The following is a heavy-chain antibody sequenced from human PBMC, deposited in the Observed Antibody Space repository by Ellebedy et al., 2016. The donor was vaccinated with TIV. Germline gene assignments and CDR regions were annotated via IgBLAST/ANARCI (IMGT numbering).Heavy chain of an antibody. J-gene: IGHJ4*02. Sequence: AASVKVSCKASGYTFTGYYIHWVRQAPGQGLEWMGIINPTGGSTSYAQKFQGRVTMTRDMSTSTVYMELSSLRSEDTAVYYCARDRRIADISSYHLPFYWGQGTLVTVSS. CDR1: GYTFTGYY. CDR2: INPTGGST. CDR3: ARDRRIADISSYHLPFY. D-gene: IGHD3-22*01. V-gene: IGHV1-46*01.